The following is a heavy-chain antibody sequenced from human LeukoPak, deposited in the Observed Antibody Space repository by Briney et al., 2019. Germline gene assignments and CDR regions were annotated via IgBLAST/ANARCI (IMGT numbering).Heavy chain of an antibody. J-gene: IGHJ3*02. CDR2: IKQDGSEK. V-gene: IGHV3-7*01. CDR1: GFTLSSYW. CDR3: ARFLQDGYNCFDI. Sequence: GGSLRLSCAASGFTLSSYWMSWVRQAPGKGLEWVANIKQDGSEKYYVDSVKGRFTISRDNAKNSLYLQMNSLRAEDTAVYYCARFLQDGYNCFDIWGQGTMVTVSS. D-gene: IGHD5-24*01.